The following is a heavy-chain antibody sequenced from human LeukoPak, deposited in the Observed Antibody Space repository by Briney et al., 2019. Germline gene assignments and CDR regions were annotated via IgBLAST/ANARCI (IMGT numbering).Heavy chain of an antibody. D-gene: IGHD5-12*01. CDR1: GGSISTSH. V-gene: IGHV4-59*05. Sequence: PSETLSLTCTVSGGSISTSHWSWIRQPPGKGLEWIGSIYYSGSTYYNPSLKSRVTIFVDTSKNQFSLKLSSVTAADPAVYYWARLLVATLRIDYWGQGILVTVSS. CDR2: IYYSGST. J-gene: IGHJ4*02. CDR3: ARLLVATLRIDY.